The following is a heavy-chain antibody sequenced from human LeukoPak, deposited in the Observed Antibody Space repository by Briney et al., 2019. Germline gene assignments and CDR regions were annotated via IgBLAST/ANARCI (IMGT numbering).Heavy chain of an antibody. Sequence: GGSLRLSCAASGFTFSSYEMNWVRQAPGKGLEWVSAISGSGGSTYYADSVRGRFTISRDNAKNSLYLQMNSLRAEDTAVYYCARDLNVWGAFDIWGQGTMVTVSS. D-gene: IGHD7-27*01. CDR1: GFTFSSYE. J-gene: IGHJ3*02. CDR3: ARDLNVWGAFDI. V-gene: IGHV3-48*03. CDR2: ISGSGGST.